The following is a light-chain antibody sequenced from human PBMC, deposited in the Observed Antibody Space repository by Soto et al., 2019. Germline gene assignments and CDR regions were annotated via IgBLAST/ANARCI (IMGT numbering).Light chain of an antibody. CDR1: QSISSY. J-gene: IGKJ1*01. V-gene: IGKV1-39*01. CDR3: QQSYSTPRT. Sequence: DIQMTQSPSSLSASVGDRVTITCRASQSISSYLNWYQQKPGKAPKLLIYAASSLQSGVSSRFSGSGSGTDFTLTISSLQPEDFVTYCCQQSYSTPRTFGQGTKVEI. CDR2: AAS.